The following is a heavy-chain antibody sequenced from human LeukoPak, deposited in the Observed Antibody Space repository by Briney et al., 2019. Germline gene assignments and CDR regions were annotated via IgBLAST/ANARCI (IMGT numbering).Heavy chain of an antibody. CDR3: SRRVDGTRWYDP. CDR2: ISGDGSTT. D-gene: IGHD5-24*01. V-gene: IGHV3-74*01. Sequence: GGSLRLSCAASGFTFSTYWMHWVRQAPGEGLVWVSRISGDGSTTNYADSVKGRLTISRDNAKNTLYLQMNSLRAEDTAVYYCSRRVDGTRWYDPWGQGTLVTVSS. J-gene: IGHJ5*02. CDR1: GFTFSTYW.